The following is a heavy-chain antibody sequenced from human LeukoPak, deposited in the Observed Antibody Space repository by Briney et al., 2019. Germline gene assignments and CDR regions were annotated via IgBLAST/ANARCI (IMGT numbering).Heavy chain of an antibody. D-gene: IGHD6-6*01. CDR3: AREEQLALNDYYYYMDV. V-gene: IGHV4-30-2*01. CDR2: IYHSGST. Sequence: SETLSLTCTVSGGSISSGGYYWSWIRQPPGKGLEWIGYIYHSGSTYYNPSLKSRVTISVDRSKNQFSLKLSSVTAADTAVYYCAREEQLALNDYYYYMDVWGKGTTVTVSS. J-gene: IGHJ6*03. CDR1: GGSISSGGYY.